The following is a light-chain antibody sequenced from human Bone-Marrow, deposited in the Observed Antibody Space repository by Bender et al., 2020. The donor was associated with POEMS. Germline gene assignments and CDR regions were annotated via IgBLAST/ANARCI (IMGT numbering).Light chain of an antibody. Sequence: QSALTQPASVSGSPGQSITISCTGTSSDVGDYKYVSWYQHHPGKAPKLMIYGVSNRPSGVSNRFSGSKSGNTASLTISGLQTEDEADYYCSSFAGSSVVFGGGTKLTVL. CDR1: SSDVGDYKY. CDR2: GVS. V-gene: IGLV2-14*01. J-gene: IGLJ3*02. CDR3: SSFAGSSVV.